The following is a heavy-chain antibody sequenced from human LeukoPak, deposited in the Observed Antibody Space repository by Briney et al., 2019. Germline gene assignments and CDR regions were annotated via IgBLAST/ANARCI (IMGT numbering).Heavy chain of an antibody. Sequence: PGGSLRLSCAASGFTFSSYGMSWGCQAPGKGLEWVSVISSSGGNTFYADSVKGRFTISRDNSKNTLYLQMNSLRAEDTAIYYCSKGGYSYGYFDYWGQGILVTVSS. CDR3: SKGGYSYGYFDY. D-gene: IGHD5-18*01. CDR2: ISSSGGNT. V-gene: IGHV3-23*01. J-gene: IGHJ4*02. CDR1: GFTFSSYG.